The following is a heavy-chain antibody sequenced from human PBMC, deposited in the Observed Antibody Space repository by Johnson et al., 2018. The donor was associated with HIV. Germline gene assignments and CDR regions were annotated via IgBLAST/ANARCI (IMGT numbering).Heavy chain of an antibody. CDR2: ISGSGGST. Sequence: VQLVESGGAVVQPGGSLRLSCAASGLTFDDYAMHWVRQVPGNGLEWVSAISGSGGSTYYADSVKGRFTISRDNSKNTLYLQMNSLRAEDTAVYYCANGGGGAFDIWGQGTMVTVSS. D-gene: IGHD3-16*01. J-gene: IGHJ3*02. CDR1: GLTFDDYA. CDR3: ANGGGGAFDI. V-gene: IGHV3-23*04.